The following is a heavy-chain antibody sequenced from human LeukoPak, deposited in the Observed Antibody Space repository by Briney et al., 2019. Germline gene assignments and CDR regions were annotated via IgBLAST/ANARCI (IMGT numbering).Heavy chain of an antibody. Sequence: SETLSLTCTVSGGSISSSSYYWGWIRQPPGKGLEWIGSIYYSGSTYYNPSLKSRVTISVDTSKNQFSLKLSSVTAADTAVYYCASGVGYSSADYWGQGTLVTVPS. CDR3: ASGVGYSSADY. V-gene: IGHV4-39*01. CDR1: GGSISSSSYY. D-gene: IGHD6-25*01. J-gene: IGHJ4*02. CDR2: IYYSGST.